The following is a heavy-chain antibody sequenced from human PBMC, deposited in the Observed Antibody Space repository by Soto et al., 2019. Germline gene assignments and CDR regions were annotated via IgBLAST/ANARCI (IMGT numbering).Heavy chain of an antibody. Sequence: GASVKVSCKASGGTLSTNAISWVRQAPGQGLEWMGAIIPMFGSPKYAQKFQGRVTITADNPTSTIYMEMISLTSADTAGYYCARGGFVAGLYNAMDAWGQGTAVTVSS. CDR2: IIPMFGSP. CDR3: ARGGFVAGLYNAMDA. CDR1: GGTLSTNA. D-gene: IGHD2-21*01. V-gene: IGHV1-69*06. J-gene: IGHJ6*02.